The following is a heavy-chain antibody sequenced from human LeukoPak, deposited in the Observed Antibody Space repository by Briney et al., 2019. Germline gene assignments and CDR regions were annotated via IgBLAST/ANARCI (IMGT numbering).Heavy chain of an antibody. CDR2: INHSGST. D-gene: IGHD3-22*01. Sequence: SETLSLTCADCGGSFSGYYWSWIRQPPGKGLEWIGEINHSGSTNYNPSLKSRVTISVDTSKNQFSLKLSSVTAADTAVYYCARGPSTYYYDSSGYYDYWGQGTLVTVSS. CDR3: ARGPSTYYYDSSGYYDY. CDR1: GGSFSGYY. J-gene: IGHJ4*02. V-gene: IGHV4-34*01.